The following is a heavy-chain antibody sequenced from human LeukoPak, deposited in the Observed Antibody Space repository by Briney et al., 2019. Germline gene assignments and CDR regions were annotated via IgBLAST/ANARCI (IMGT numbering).Heavy chain of an antibody. D-gene: IGHD6-13*01. CDR1: GGSFSGYS. Sequence: SETLSLTCVVYGGSFSGYSWSWISQPPGEGLGGTGEINHRGSTNYNPSPKSRATISLETSKNQSSLKLSSVTAADTAVYYCARGPSLPLSIAAAGIIDYWGQGTLVTVSS. CDR3: ARGPSLPLSIAAAGIIDY. V-gene: IGHV4-34*01. CDR2: INHRGST. J-gene: IGHJ4*02.